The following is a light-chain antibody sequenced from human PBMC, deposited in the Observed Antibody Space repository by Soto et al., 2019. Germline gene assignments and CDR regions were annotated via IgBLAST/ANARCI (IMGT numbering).Light chain of an antibody. V-gene: IGKV3-20*01. Sequence: EIVLTQSPGTLSLSPGERATLSCRASQSVSSNYLAWYQQKPGQAPRLLIYGASPRATGIPDRFRGSGSGTDFTLTISRLEPEDFAVYYCQQYGTSPSTFGQGTKLEIK. CDR1: QSVSSNY. J-gene: IGKJ2*01. CDR3: QQYGTSPST. CDR2: GAS.